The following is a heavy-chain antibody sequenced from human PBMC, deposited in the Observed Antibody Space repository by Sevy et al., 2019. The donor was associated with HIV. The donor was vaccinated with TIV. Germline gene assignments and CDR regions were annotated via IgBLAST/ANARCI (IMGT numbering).Heavy chain of an antibody. J-gene: IGHJ3*02. Sequence: SEILSLTCTVSGGSISSYYWSWIRQPPGKGLEWIGYIYYSGSTNYNPSLKSRVTISVDTSKNQFSLKLSSVTAADTAVYYCARGGDIVVVVAASTAFDIWGQGTMVTVSS. CDR2: IYYSGST. CDR3: ARGGDIVVVVAASTAFDI. D-gene: IGHD2-15*01. CDR1: GGSISSYY. V-gene: IGHV4-59*01.